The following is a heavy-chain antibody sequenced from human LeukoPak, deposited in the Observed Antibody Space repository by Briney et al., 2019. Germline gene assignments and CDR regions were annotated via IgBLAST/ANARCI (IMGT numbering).Heavy chain of an antibody. CDR1: GHTFTSYA. CDR3: ARGEIRAPFDY. D-gene: IGHD3-10*01. Sequence: ASVKVSCKASGHTFTSYAISWVRQAPGLGLEWMGWISAYNGNTNYAQKLQGRVTMTTDTSTSTAYMELRSLRSDDTAVYYCARGEIRAPFDYWGQGTLVTVSS. V-gene: IGHV1-18*01. J-gene: IGHJ4*02. CDR2: ISAYNGNT.